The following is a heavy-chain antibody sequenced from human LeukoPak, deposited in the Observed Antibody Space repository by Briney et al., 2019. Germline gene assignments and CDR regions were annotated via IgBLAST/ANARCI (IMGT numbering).Heavy chain of an antibody. V-gene: IGHV3-21*01. J-gene: IGHJ4*02. CDR3: ARDLRLIGGVIGLLDY. CDR2: ISSSSSYI. D-gene: IGHD3-16*02. Sequence: GGSLRLSCAASGFTFSSYSMNWVRQAPGKGLGWVSSISSSSSYIYYADSVKGRFTISRDNAKNSLYLQMNSLRAEDTAVYYCARDLRLIGGVIGLLDYWGQGTLVTVSS. CDR1: GFTFSSYS.